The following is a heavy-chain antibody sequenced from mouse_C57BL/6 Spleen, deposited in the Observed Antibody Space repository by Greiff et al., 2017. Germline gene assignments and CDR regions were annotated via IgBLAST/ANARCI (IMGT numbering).Heavy chain of an antibody. J-gene: IGHJ4*01. CDR3: ARRDYYSNHGAMDY. D-gene: IGHD2-5*01. CDR2: IDPSDSYT. CDR1: GYTFTSYW. Sequence: QVQLQQSGAELVKPGASVKLSCKASGYTFTSYWMQWVKQRPGQGLEWIGEIDPSDSYTNYNQKFKGKATLTVDTSSSTAYMQLSSLTSEDSAVYYCARRDYYSNHGAMDYWGQGTSVTVSS. V-gene: IGHV1-50*01.